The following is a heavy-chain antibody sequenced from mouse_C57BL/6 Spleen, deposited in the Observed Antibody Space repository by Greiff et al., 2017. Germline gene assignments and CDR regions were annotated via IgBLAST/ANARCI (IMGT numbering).Heavy chain of an antibody. CDR2: INPGSGGT. Sequence: VQLQQSGAELVRPGTSVKVSCKASGYAFTNYLIEWVKQRPGQGLEWIGVINPGSGGTNYNEKFKGKATLTADKSSSTAYMQLSSLTSEDSAVYFCARSFITTVVATPFDDWGQGTTLTVSS. D-gene: IGHD1-1*01. CDR3: ARSFITTVVATPFDD. CDR1: GYAFTNYL. J-gene: IGHJ2*01. V-gene: IGHV1-54*01.